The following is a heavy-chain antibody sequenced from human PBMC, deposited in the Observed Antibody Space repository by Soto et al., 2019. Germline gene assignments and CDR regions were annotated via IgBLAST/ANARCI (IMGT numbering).Heavy chain of an antibody. CDR3: ARGRDSYYYYYGMDV. D-gene: IGHD2-15*01. CDR2: INHSGST. CDR1: GGSFSGYY. J-gene: IGHJ6*02. V-gene: IGHV4-34*01. Sequence: ETLSLTCAVYGGSFSGYYWSWIRQPPGKGLEWIGEINHSGSTNYNPSLKSRVTISVDTSKNQFSLKLSSVTAADTAVYYCARGRDSYYYYYGMDVWGQGTTVTVSS.